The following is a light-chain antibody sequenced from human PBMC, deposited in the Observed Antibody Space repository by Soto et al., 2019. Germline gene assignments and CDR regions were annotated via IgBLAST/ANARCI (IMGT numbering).Light chain of an antibody. CDR2: DAS. Sequence: DIQMSLSPSTRSASVGDRVPITCRASQNIARYMAWYQQKPGRAPSLIIYDASTLERGVPSRFSGSGSGTEFTLIISNLQPDDFATYYCQQFKDYVWTFGQGTKVDIK. CDR1: QNIARY. J-gene: IGKJ1*01. CDR3: QQFKDYVWT. V-gene: IGKV1-5*01.